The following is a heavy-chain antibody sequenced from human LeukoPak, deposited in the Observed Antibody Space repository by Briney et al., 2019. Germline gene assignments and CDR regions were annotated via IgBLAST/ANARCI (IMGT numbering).Heavy chain of an antibody. CDR2: IIPIFGTA. CDR1: GGTFSSYA. J-gene: IGHJ5*02. D-gene: IGHD2-2*01. CDR3: ATSVLGPAACWFDP. V-gene: IGHV1-69*13. Sequence: SVKVSCKASGGTFSSYAISWVRQAPGQGLEWMGGIIPIFGTANYAQKFQGRVTITADESTSTAYMELSSLRSEDTAVYYCATSVLGPAACWFDPWGQGTLVTVSS.